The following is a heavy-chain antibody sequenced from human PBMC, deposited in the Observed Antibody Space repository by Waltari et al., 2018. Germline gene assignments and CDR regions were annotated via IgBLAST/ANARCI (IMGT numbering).Heavy chain of an antibody. J-gene: IGHJ5*02. CDR2: INPSGGST. CDR1: GYTFTSYY. V-gene: IGHV1-46*01. Sequence: QVQLVQSGAEVKKPGASVKVSCKASGYTFTSYYMHWVRQAPGQGLEWMGIINPSGGSTSYAQKFQGRVTMTRDTSTSTVYMELSSLRSEDTAVYYCARTCSGGSCYSDWFDPWGQGTLVTVSS. CDR3: ARTCSGGSCYSDWFDP. D-gene: IGHD2-15*01.